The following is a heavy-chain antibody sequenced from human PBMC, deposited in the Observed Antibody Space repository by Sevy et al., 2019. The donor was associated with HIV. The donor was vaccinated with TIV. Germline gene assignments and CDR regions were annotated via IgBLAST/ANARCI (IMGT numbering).Heavy chain of an antibody. CDR1: GGSFSGYY. CDR2: INHSGST. J-gene: IGHJ6*02. V-gene: IGHV4-34*01. D-gene: IGHD6-13*01. CDR3: ARGPYSSSWYPNYYYYGMDV. Sequence: SETLSLTCAVYGGSFSGYYWSWIRQPPGKGLEWIGEINHSGSTNYNPPLKSRVTISVDTSKNQFSLKLSSVTAADTAVYYCARGPYSSSWYPNYYYYGMDVWGQGTTVTVSS.